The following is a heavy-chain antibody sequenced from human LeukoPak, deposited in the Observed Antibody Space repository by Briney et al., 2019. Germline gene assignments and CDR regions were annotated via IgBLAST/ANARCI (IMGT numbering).Heavy chain of an antibody. CDR1: GYSISSGYY. CDR2: IYHSGST. D-gene: IGHD3-9*01. Sequence: SETLSLTCTVSGYSISSGYYWGWIRQPPGEGLEWIGSIYHSGSTYYNPSLKSRVTISVDTSKNQFSLKLSSVTAADTAVYYCARADILTGYSFDAFDIWGQGTMVTVSS. J-gene: IGHJ3*02. V-gene: IGHV4-38-2*02. CDR3: ARADILTGYSFDAFDI.